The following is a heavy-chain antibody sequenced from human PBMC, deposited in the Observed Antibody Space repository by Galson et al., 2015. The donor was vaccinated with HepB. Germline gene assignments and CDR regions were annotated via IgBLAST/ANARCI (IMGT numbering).Heavy chain of an antibody. D-gene: IGHD3-3*01. CDR1: GFTVSSNY. J-gene: IGHJ6*02. V-gene: IGHV3-53*01. CDR3: ASGQEWLFPGYYYYGMDV. CDR2: IYSGGST. Sequence: SLRLSCAASGFTVSSNYMSWVRQAPGKGLEWVSVIYSGGSTYYADSVKGRFTISRDNSKNTLYLQMNSLRAEDTAVYYCASGQEWLFPGYYYYGMDVWGQGTTVTVSS.